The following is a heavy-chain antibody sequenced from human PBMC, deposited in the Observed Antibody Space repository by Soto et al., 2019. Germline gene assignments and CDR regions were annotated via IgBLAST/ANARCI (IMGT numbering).Heavy chain of an antibody. Sequence: SETLSLTCTVSGGSISSGGYYWSWIRQHPGKGLEWIGYIYYSGSTYYNPSLKSRVTISVDTSKNQFSLKLSPVTAADTAVYYCARDQRDYYDSSGYYYVGLWGQGTMVTVSS. CDR3: ARDQRDYYDSSGYYYVGL. V-gene: IGHV4-31*03. CDR1: GGSISSGGYY. D-gene: IGHD3-22*01. J-gene: IGHJ3*01. CDR2: IYYSGST.